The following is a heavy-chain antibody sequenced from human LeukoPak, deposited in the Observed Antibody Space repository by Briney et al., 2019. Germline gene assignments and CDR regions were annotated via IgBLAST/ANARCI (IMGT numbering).Heavy chain of an antibody. Sequence: SETLSLTCTVSGASISSYYWSWIRQPPGKGLEWIGYIYYSGSTNYNPSLKSRVTISVDTSKNQFSLKLSSVTAADTAVYYCANSIDFDYGDYYFDYWGQGALVTISS. V-gene: IGHV4-59*08. CDR1: GASISSYY. D-gene: IGHD4-17*01. CDR3: ANSIDFDYGDYYFDY. CDR2: IYYSGST. J-gene: IGHJ4*02.